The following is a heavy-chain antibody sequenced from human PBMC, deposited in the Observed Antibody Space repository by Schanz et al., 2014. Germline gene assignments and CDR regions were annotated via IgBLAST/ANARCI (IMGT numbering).Heavy chain of an antibody. CDR3: ASALTTWGGMDV. V-gene: IGHV1-46*01. J-gene: IGHJ6*02. CDR2: INPSGGGT. CDR1: GYTFTSYY. Sequence: QVQLVQSGAEVKKPRASVKVSCKASGYTFTSYYMHWVRQAPGQGLEWMGTINPSGGGTSYAQKFQGRVTMTWDTSTSTVYMELSSLRSEDTAVYYCASALTTWGGMDVWGQGTTVTVSS. D-gene: IGHD4-4*01.